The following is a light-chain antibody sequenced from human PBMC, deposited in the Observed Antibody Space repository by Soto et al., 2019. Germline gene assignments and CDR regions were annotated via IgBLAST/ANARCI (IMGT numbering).Light chain of an antibody. CDR1: SSNIGSHT. V-gene: IGLV1-44*01. CDR2: NNN. CDR3: AAWDDILNGIYV. Sequence: QSALTQPPSASGTPGQRVTISCSGSSSNIGSHTVNWYQHLPGTAPRLLIYNNNQRPSGVPDRFSGSKSGTSASLAISGLQSEDEADYYCAAWDDILNGIYVFGTGTKVTVL. J-gene: IGLJ1*01.